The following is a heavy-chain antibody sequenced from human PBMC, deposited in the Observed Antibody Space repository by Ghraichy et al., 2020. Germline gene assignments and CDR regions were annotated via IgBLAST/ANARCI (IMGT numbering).Heavy chain of an antibody. J-gene: IGHJ6*02. D-gene: IGHD6-6*01. V-gene: IGHV4-59*01. CDR2: IYYSGST. CDR1: GGSISSYY. Sequence: SETLSLTCTVSGGSISSYYWSWIRQPPGKRLEWIGYIYYSGSTNYNPSLKSRVTISVDTSKNQFSLKLSSVTAADTAVYYCARESSSSSSHYYYGMDVWGQGTTVTVSS. CDR3: ARESSSSSSHYYYGMDV.